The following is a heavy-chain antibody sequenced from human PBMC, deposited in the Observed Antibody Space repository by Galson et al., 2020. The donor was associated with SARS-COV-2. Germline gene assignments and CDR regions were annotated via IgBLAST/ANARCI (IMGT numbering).Heavy chain of an antibody. V-gene: IGHV4-34*01. CDR2: ISHSGRT. J-gene: IGHJ6*03. Sequence: SETLSLTCAVYGGSFSDYSWTWVRQPPGKGLEWLGEISHSGRTNYSPSLKSRVFMSVDTSKNQFSLKLRSVTAADTAVYYCARGGSRPIMAFDYYYFYMDVWGKGTTVTVSS. CDR1: GGSFSDYS. D-gene: IGHD3-10*01. CDR3: ARGGSRPIMAFDYYYFYMDV.